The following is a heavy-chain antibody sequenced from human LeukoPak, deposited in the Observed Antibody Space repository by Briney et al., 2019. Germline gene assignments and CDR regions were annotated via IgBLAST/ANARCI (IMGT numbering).Heavy chain of an antibody. J-gene: IGHJ4*02. D-gene: IGHD2-15*01. V-gene: IGHV3-7*01. Sequence: GGSLRLSCAASGFTFSDYWMTWVRQAPGKGLEWVVNIRQDGSEKYHVDSVKGRFTISRDNAKNSVYLQMNSLRAEDTAVYYCARISCSRSSCYGVYDYWGQGSLVTVSS. CDR2: IRQDGSEK. CDR1: GFTFSDYW. CDR3: ARISCSRSSCYGVYDY.